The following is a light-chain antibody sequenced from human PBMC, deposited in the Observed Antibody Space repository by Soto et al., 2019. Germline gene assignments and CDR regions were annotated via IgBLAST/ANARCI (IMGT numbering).Light chain of an antibody. CDR1: SSNIGSNT. CDR3: AAWDDTLNGWV. Sequence: QFVLTQPPSASGTPGQRVTISCSGSSSNIGSNTVNWYQQLPGTAPNVLIYSNNQRPSGVPDRFSGSKSGTSGSLAISGLQSEDEADYYCAAWDDTLNGWVFGGGTKLTVL. CDR2: SNN. J-gene: IGLJ3*02. V-gene: IGLV1-44*01.